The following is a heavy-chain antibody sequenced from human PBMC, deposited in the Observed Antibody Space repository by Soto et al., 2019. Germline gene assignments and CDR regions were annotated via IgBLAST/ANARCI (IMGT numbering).Heavy chain of an antibody. V-gene: IGHV3-48*01. D-gene: IGHD1-7*01. J-gene: IGHJ5*02. CDR2: ISLSSANT. Sequence: GGSLRLSCAASGFSLYNYAMDWFRQAPGQGLEWVSYISLSSANTHYADSVRGRFTVSRDNAKNSLYLQMNSLGTEDTAVYYCARDWGLELVGPDIWLAPRGQGTLVTVSS. CDR3: ARDWGLELVGPDIWLAP. CDR1: GFSLYNYA.